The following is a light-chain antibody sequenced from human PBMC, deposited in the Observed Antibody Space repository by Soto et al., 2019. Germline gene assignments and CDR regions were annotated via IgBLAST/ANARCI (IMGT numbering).Light chain of an antibody. CDR3: SSYTTTTTRLV. CDR1: SSDVGGYDF. Sequence: QSALTQPASVSGSPGQSITISCTGTSSDVGGYDFVSWYRHHPGKAPKLIISEVSNRPSGVSNRFSGSKSGNTASLTISGLQAEDEADYYCSSYTTTTTRLVFGGGTTLTVL. J-gene: IGLJ3*02. CDR2: EVS. V-gene: IGLV2-14*01.